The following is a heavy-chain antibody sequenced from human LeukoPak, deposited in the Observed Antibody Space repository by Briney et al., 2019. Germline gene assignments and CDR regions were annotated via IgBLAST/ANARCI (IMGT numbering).Heavy chain of an antibody. J-gene: IGHJ5*02. Sequence: ASVKVSCKASGYTFTSYGISWVRQAPGQGLEWMGWISGYNGYTHYAHNLQGRVAMTTDTSTSTAYMELRSLRSDDTAVYYCARDEARYSSGYYPNWFDPWGQGTLVTVSS. CDR1: GYTFTSYG. V-gene: IGHV1-18*01. D-gene: IGHD3-22*01. CDR3: ARDEARYSSGYYPNWFDP. CDR2: ISGYNGYT.